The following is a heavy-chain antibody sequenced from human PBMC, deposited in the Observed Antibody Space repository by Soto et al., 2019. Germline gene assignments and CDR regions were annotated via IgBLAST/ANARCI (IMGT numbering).Heavy chain of an antibody. CDR3: AKSWYSSSSGILYGMDV. CDR2: ITGSGGST. J-gene: IGHJ6*02. V-gene: IGHV3-23*01. D-gene: IGHD6-6*01. CDR1: GFTISSFA. Sequence: GGSLRLSCAASGFTISSFAMNWVRQAPGKGLECVSVITGSGGSTYYADSVKGRFTISRDSSKNTLYLQVNSLRAEDTAVYYCAKSWYSSSSGILYGMDVWGQGTTVTVSS.